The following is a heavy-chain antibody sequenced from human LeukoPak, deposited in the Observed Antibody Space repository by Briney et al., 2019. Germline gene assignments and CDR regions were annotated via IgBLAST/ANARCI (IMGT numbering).Heavy chain of an antibody. V-gene: IGHV2-5*02. CDR1: GFSLSISGVG. CDR3: ARGYYGSGSYHFDY. J-gene: IGHJ4*02. CDR2: IFWDDDK. Sequence: SGPTLVKPTQTLTLTCTFSGFSLSISGVGVGWIRQPPGKALEWLALIFWDDDKRYSPSLKSSLTVTKDTSKNQVVLTMTNMDPVDTATYYCARGYYGSGSYHFDYWGQGTLVTVSS. D-gene: IGHD3-10*01.